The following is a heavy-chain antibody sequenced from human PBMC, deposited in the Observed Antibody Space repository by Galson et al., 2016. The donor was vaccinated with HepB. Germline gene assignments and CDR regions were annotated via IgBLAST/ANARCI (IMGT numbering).Heavy chain of an antibody. V-gene: IGHV3-74*03. CDR1: GFTFSSYW. CDR3: ARRTVTQNFDY. D-gene: IGHD4-17*01. Sequence: SLRLSCAASGFTFSSYWMNWVRQAPGKGLVWVSRINNDGSNTTYADSVKGRFTISRDNAKNSLYLQMYSLRAEDTAVYYCARRTVTQNFDYWGQGTLVTVSS. CDR2: INNDGSNT. J-gene: IGHJ4*02.